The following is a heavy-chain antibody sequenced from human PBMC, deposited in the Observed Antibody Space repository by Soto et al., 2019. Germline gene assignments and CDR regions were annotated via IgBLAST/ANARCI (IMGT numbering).Heavy chain of an antibody. J-gene: IGHJ4*02. V-gene: IGHV1-69*02. CDR1: GGTFSSYT. CDR3: ARVVDTAMADFYYFDY. D-gene: IGHD5-18*01. Sequence: QVQLVQSGAEVKKPGSSVKVSCKASGGTFSSYTISWVRQAPGQGLEWMGRIIPILGIANYAQKFQGRVTITADKSTSAADMELSSVRSEDTAVYYCARVVDTAMADFYYFDYWGQGTLVTVSS. CDR2: IIPILGIA.